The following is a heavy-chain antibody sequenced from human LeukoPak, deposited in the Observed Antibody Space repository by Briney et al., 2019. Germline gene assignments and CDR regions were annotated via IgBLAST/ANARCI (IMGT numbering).Heavy chain of an antibody. Sequence: PGGSLRLSCAASGFTFSDYYMSWIRQAPGKGLEWVSYISSSGSTIYCADSVKGRFTISRDNAKNSLYLQMNSLRAEDTAVYYCARVSGYYDSSGYYFDYWGQGTLVTVSS. CDR1: GFTFSDYY. CDR2: ISSSGSTI. D-gene: IGHD3-22*01. CDR3: ARVSGYYDSSGYYFDY. V-gene: IGHV3-11*01. J-gene: IGHJ4*02.